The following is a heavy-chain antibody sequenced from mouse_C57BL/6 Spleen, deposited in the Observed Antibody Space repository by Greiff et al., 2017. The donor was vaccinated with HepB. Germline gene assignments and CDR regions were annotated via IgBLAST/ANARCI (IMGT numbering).Heavy chain of an antibody. CDR3: ARVGYSNDYAMDY. CDR2: INYDGSST. D-gene: IGHD2-5*01. Sequence: EVKLVESEGGLVQPGSSMKLSCTASGFTFSDYYMAWFRQVPEKGLEWVANINYDGSSTYYLDSLKSRFIISRDNAKNILYLQISSLKSEDTATYYCARVGYSNDYAMDYWGQGTSVTVSS. J-gene: IGHJ4*01. CDR1: GFTFSDYY. V-gene: IGHV5-16*01.